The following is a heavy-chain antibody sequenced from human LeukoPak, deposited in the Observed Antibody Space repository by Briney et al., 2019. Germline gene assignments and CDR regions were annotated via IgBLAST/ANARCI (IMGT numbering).Heavy chain of an antibody. V-gene: IGHV4-30-2*01. CDR3: ARGYSNTAYNWFDP. CDR2: IYHSGST. D-gene: IGHD4-11*01. J-gene: IGHJ5*02. CDR1: GGSISIGGYS. Sequence: SQTLSLTCAVSGGSISIGGYSWSWIRQPPGKGLEWIGYIYHSGSTYYNPSLKSRVTISVDRSKNQFSLKLSSVTAADTAVYYCARGYSNTAYNWFDPWGQGTLVTVSS.